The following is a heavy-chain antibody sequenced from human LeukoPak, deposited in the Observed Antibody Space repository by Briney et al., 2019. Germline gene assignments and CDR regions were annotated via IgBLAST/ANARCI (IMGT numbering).Heavy chain of an antibody. CDR3: ARGSHYDFWIGYTIGFDP. CDR1: GFTFSSYW. J-gene: IGHJ5*02. V-gene: IGHV3-74*01. Sequence: GGSLRLSCAASGFTFSSYWMHWVRHAPGKGLVWVSRINSDGSSTSYADSVKGRFTISRDNAKNTLYLQMNSLRAEDTAVYYCARGSHYDFWIGYTIGFDPWGQGTLVTVSS. D-gene: IGHD3-3*01. CDR2: INSDGSST.